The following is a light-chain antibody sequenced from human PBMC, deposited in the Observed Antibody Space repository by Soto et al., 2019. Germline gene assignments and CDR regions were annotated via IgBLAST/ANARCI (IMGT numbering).Light chain of an antibody. CDR3: QQYNSYSRT. CDR1: QTISSW. V-gene: IGKV1-5*03. J-gene: IGKJ1*01. Sequence: IQLTQSPSTLSSSVGDRVTLTCRASQTISSWLAWYQQTPGKAPKLLSYKASTLKSGVPSRFRGSGSGTEFTLTISSLQPDDFETYYCQQYNSYSRTFGQGTKVDIK. CDR2: KAS.